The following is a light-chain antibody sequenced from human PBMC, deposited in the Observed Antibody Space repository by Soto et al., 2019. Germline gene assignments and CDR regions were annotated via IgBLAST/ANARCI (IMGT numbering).Light chain of an antibody. CDR2: GTS. CDR3: QQYNNWPIT. J-gene: IGKJ5*01. CDR1: QSVASN. V-gene: IGKV3-15*01. Sequence: EIVMTQSPASLSVSPGESVPLSCRASQSVASNLAWYQQKPGQAPRLLIYGTSTRATGVPARFSGSGSGTEFTLTINSLQSEDFAVYYCQQYNNWPITFGQGTRLEIK.